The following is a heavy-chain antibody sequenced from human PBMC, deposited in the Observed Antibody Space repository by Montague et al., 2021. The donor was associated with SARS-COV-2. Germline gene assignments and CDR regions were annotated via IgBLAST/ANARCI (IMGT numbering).Heavy chain of an antibody. Sequence: SLRLSCAASGFSFSSYRMNWVRRAPGKGLEWLSDISSSSSTIYYADSVKGRFTISRDNGKNSLYLQVNSLRDEDTAVYYCARGFGLADFDLWGRGTLVTVSS. CDR3: ARGFGLADFDL. D-gene: IGHD3-16*01. J-gene: IGHJ2*01. CDR1: GFSFSSYR. V-gene: IGHV3-48*02. CDR2: ISSSSSTI.